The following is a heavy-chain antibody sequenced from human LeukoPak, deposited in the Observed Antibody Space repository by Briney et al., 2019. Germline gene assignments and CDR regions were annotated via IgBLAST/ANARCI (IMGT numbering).Heavy chain of an antibody. CDR3: ARANSDGPGIAVAGWSGWFDP. D-gene: IGHD6-19*01. CDR2: INHSGST. V-gene: IGHV4-34*01. Sequence: SETLSLTCAVYGGSFSGYYWSWIRQPPGKGLEWIGEINHSGSTNYNPSLKSRVTISVDTSKNQFSLKLSSVTAADTAVYYCARANSDGPGIAVAGWSGWFDPWGQGTLVTVSS. J-gene: IGHJ5*02. CDR1: GGSFSGYY.